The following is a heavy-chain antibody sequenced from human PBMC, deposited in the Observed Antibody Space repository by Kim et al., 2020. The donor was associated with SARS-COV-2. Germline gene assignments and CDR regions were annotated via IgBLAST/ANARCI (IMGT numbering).Heavy chain of an antibody. CDR3: ARARRGSSFDH. Sequence: TLSLTCTVSGGSISSGDYYWSWIRQPPGKGLEWIGYIYYSGNTYYNPSLKSRVIISVDTSKNQFSLKVSSVTAADTAVYYCARARRGSSFDHWGQGTLVTVSS. CDR1: GGSISSGDYY. V-gene: IGHV4-30-4*01. D-gene: IGHD3-16*01. J-gene: IGHJ4*02. CDR2: IYYSGNT.